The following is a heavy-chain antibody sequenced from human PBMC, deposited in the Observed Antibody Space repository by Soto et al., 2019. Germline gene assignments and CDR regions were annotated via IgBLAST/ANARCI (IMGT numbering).Heavy chain of an antibody. D-gene: IGHD3-22*01. J-gene: IGHJ6*02. Sequence: GESLKISCKGSGYSFTSYWISWVRQMPGKGLEWMGRIDPSDSYTNYSPSFQGHVTISADKSISTAYLQWSSLKASDTAMYYCARHTYYDSSGYYWPYYYGMDVWGQGTTATVSS. CDR1: GYSFTSYW. CDR2: IDPSDSYT. V-gene: IGHV5-10-1*01. CDR3: ARHTYYDSSGYYWPYYYGMDV.